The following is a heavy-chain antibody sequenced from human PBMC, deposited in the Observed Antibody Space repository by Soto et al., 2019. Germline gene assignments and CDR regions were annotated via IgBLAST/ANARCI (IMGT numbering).Heavy chain of an antibody. Sequence: GSLRLSCTTSGFTVGDYAMSWVRRAPGKGLEWISFIRSQRYGGTPEYAASVRGRFSLSRDDSKGIAYLQMNSLKTEDSAVYYCTRLPRHPRPPFDYWGQGTLVTVSS. CDR1: GFTVGDYA. J-gene: IGHJ4*02. CDR3: TRLPRHPRPPFDY. CDR2: IRSQRYGGTP. V-gene: IGHV3-49*04.